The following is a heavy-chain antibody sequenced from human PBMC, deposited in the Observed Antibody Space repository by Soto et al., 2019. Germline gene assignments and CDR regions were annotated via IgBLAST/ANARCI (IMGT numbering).Heavy chain of an antibody. CDR3: ATSWGHCHGGARHSGPFDD. V-gene: IGHV3-74*01. Sequence: EVQLVESGGGLVQPGGSLRLSCASSGFTFRHYWMHWVRQAPGKGLVWVSRIDGDGTSTTYADSVKGRCTISRDNAKNTLSLQMNSLRADDTAVYYCATSWGHCHGGARHSGPFDDWGQGTLVTVSP. D-gene: IGHD2-8*02. J-gene: IGHJ4*02. CDR1: GFTFRHYW. CDR2: IDGDGTST.